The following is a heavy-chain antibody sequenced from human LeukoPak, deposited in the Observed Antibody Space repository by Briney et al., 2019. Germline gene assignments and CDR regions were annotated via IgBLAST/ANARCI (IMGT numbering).Heavy chain of an antibody. CDR2: VSSDGSST. CDR3: ARDYGEGGYYFDY. J-gene: IGHJ4*02. D-gene: IGHD4-17*01. CDR1: GFTFSTYW. V-gene: IGHV3-74*01. Sequence: GGSLRLPCAASGFTFSTYWMHWVRQAPGKGLVWLSRVSSDGSSTNYADSVKGRFTISRDNAKNTLYLQMNSLRAEDTAVYYCARDYGEGGYYFDYWGQGTLVTVSS.